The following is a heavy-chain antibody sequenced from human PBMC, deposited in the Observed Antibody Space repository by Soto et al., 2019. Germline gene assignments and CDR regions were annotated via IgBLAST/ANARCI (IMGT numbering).Heavy chain of an antibody. J-gene: IGHJ5*02. CDR3: ARVREPLTGGPWFDP. CDR2: INHSGYT. Sequence: SETLSLTCTVSGASLSGFYWSWIRQSPGKGLEWIGEINHSGYTNYNPSLKSRVTISVDTSKNQFSLKLSSVTAADTAVYYCARVREPLTGGPWFDPWGQGTLVTVSS. D-gene: IGHD1-26*01. CDR1: GASLSGFY. V-gene: IGHV4-34*01.